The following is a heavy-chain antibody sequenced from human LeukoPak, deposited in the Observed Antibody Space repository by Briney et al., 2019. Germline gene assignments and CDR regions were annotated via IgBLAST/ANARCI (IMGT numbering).Heavy chain of an antibody. V-gene: IGHV4-39*01. D-gene: IGHD3-22*01. Sequence: PSEALSVTCTVSGGSISSSSYYWGWIRQPPGKGLEWIGSIYYSGSTYYNPSLKSRVTISVDTSKNQFSLKLSSVTAADTAVYYCARGQNYYYDSSGYFDYRGQGTLVTVSS. CDR3: ARGQNYYYDSSGYFDY. J-gene: IGHJ4*02. CDR1: GGSISSSSYY. CDR2: IYYSGST.